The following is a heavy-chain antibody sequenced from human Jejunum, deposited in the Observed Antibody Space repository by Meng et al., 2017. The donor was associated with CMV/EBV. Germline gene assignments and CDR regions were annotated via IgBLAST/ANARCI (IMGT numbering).Heavy chain of an antibody. V-gene: IGHV3-43*01. CDR3: ATIGGLQAFDF. CDR2: ISWDCGDT. D-gene: IGHD3-16*01. CDR1: GFDFADYH. J-gene: IGHJ3*01. Sequence: CSASGFDFADYHIHWVRQAPGKSLEWVSLISWDCGDTLYADSVRGRFTISRDNSKNSLYLHMSSLRADDTAFYYCATIGGLQAFDFWGQGTMVTVSS.